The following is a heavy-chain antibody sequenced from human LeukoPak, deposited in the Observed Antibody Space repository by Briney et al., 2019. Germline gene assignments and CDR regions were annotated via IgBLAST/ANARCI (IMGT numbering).Heavy chain of an antibody. CDR2: INHSGST. V-gene: IGHV4-34*01. CDR1: GGSFSGYY. D-gene: IGHD3-22*01. J-gene: IGHJ4*02. CDR3: ARGGERNYYDFDY. Sequence: KASETLSLTCAVYGGSFSGYYWSWIRQPPGKGLEWIGEINHSGSTNYNPSLKSRVTISVDTSKNQFSLKLSSVTAADTAVYYCARGGERNYYDFDYWGQGTLVTVSS.